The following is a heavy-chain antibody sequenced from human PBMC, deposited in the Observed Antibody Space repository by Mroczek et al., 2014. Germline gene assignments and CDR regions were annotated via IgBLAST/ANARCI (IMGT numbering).Heavy chain of an antibody. D-gene: IGHD6-19*01. CDR2: ISWNSGSI. CDR1: GFTFDDYA. CDR3: AKDSSEQWLVMTVDY. Sequence: VQLQESGGGLVQPGRSLRLSCAASGFTFDDYAMHWVRQAPGKGLEWVSGISWNSGSIGYADSVKGRFTISRDNAKNSLYLQMNSLRAEDTALYYCAKDSSEQWLVMTVDYWGQGTLVTVSS. V-gene: IGHV3-9*01. J-gene: IGHJ4*02.